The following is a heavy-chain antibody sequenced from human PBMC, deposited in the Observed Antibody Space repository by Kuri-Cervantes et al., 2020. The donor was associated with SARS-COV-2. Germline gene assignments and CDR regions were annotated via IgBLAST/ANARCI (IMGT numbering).Heavy chain of an antibody. CDR2: IYSGGTT. J-gene: IGHJ4*02. CDR1: GGSIRSDGYY. Sequence: SETLSLTCTVSGGSIRSDGYYWSWIRQRPGKGLEWIGYIYSGGTTYYSPSLKSRLTISMDTSKNHFSLKLGAVTAADTAMYYCASTVAFWSGYYDYWGQGTLVTVSS. CDR3: ASTVAFWSGYYDY. V-gene: IGHV4-31*03. D-gene: IGHD3-3*01.